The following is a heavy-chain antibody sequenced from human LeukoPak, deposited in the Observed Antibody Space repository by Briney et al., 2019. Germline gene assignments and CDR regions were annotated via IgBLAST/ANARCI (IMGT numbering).Heavy chain of an antibody. D-gene: IGHD6-19*01. J-gene: IGHJ6*02. Sequence: SGTLSLTCTVSGGSISSYYWTWIRQPAGKGLEWIGRIYSSGSMDYIRSLNSRLTMSLDMSKSQISLEMTSVTAADTAMYYCSRGLVYSSGYDYRSDVWGQGTTVTV. CDR2: IYSSGSM. CDR1: GGSISSYY. V-gene: IGHV4-4*07. CDR3: SRGLVYSSGYDYRSDV.